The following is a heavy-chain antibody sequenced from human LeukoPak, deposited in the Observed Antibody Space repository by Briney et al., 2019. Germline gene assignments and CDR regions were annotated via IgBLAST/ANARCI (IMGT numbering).Heavy chain of an antibody. V-gene: IGHV4-59*01. Sequence: KPSETLSLTCTVSGGSISSYYWSWIRQPPGKGLEWIGYIYYSGSTNYNPSLKSRVTISVDTSKNQFSLKLSSVTAADTAVYYCARYPTAFDIWGQGTMVTASS. CDR1: GGSISSYY. J-gene: IGHJ3*02. CDR2: IYYSGST. CDR3: ARYPTAFDI.